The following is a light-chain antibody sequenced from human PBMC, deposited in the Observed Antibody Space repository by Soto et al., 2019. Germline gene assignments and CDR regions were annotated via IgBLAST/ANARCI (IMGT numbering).Light chain of an antibody. CDR2: KSS. V-gene: IGKV1-5*03. CDR1: QSISSW. Sequence: DIQMTQSPSTLSASVGDRVTITCRASQSISSWLAWYQQKPGKAPKLLIYKSSSLESGVPSRFRGSGSGTEFTVTISSLQPDDFATHYCQHYNSYWATFGQVTNVDIK. CDR3: QHYNSYWAT. J-gene: IGKJ1*01.